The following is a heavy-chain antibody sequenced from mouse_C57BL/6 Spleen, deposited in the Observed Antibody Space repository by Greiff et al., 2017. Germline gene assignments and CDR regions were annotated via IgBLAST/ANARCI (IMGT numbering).Heavy chain of an antibody. Sequence: VQLHQPGAELVRPGSSVKLSCKASGYTFTSYWMHWVKQRPIQGLEWIGNIDPSDSETHYNQKFKDKATLTVDKSSSTAYMQLSSLTSEDSAVYYCARDGYYVRYFDVWGTGTTVTVSS. J-gene: IGHJ1*03. V-gene: IGHV1-52*01. D-gene: IGHD2-3*01. CDR1: GYTFTSYW. CDR2: IDPSDSET. CDR3: ARDGYYVRYFDV.